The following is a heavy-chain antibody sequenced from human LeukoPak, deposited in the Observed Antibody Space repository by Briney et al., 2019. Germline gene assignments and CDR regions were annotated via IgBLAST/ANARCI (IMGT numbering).Heavy chain of an antibody. Sequence: SETLSLTCTVSGGSISSYYWSWIRQPPGKGLEWIGYIYNSGNINYNPSLKSRVTMSLDTSKNQFSLRLSSVTAADTAVYYCARGRQWLANEFDYWGQGTLVTVSS. V-gene: IGHV4-59*01. D-gene: IGHD6-19*01. CDR3: ARGRQWLANEFDY. CDR1: GGSISSYY. J-gene: IGHJ4*02. CDR2: IYNSGNI.